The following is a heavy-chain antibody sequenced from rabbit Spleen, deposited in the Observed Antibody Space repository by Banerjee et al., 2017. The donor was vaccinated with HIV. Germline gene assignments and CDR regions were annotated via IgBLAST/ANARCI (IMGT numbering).Heavy chain of an antibody. V-gene: IGHV1S45*01. D-gene: IGHD8-1*01. CDR3: ARDTGSSFSSYGMDL. J-gene: IGHJ6*01. CDR1: GFSFSDRDV. CDR2: IVGSSSGFT. Sequence: QEQLVESGGGLVKPEGSLTLTCKASGFSFSDRDVMCWVRQAPGKGLEWISCIVGSSSGFTYSATWAKGRFTCSKTSSTTVTLQMTSLTVADTATYFCARDTGSSFSSYGMDLWGQGTLVTVS.